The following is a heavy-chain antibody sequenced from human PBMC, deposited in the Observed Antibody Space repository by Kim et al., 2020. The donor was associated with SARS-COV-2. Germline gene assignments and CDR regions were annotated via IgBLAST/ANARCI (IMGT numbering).Heavy chain of an antibody. CDR3: ARALVSYSSSSSEFDY. CDR2: IYYSGST. V-gene: IGHV4-30-4*01. D-gene: IGHD6-6*01. J-gene: IGHJ4*02. Sequence: SETLSLTCTVSGGSISSGDYYWSWIRQPPGKGLEWIGYIYYSGSTYYNPSLKSRVTISVDTSKNQFSLKLSSVTAADTAVYYCARALVSYSSSSSEFDYWGQGTLVTVSS. CDR1: GGSISSGDYY.